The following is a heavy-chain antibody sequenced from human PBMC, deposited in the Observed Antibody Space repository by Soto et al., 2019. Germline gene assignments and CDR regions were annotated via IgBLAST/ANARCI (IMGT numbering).Heavy chain of an antibody. J-gene: IGHJ4*02. Sequence: QVQLVESGGGVVQPGTSLRLSCAASGFTFSTYGMHWVRQAPGKGLEWVAVIWYDGSNKYHGDSLKGRFTISRDNSKNTVYLQIINLRAEDTAVYYCGRDGALGDTTVVDSWGQGTLVIVSS. V-gene: IGHV3-33*01. CDR2: IWYDGSNK. D-gene: IGHD5-18*01. CDR1: GFTFSTYG. CDR3: GRDGALGDTTVVDS.